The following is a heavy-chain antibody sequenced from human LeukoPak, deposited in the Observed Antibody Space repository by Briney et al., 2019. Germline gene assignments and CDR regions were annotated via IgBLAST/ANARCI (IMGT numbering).Heavy chain of an antibody. Sequence: GGSLSLSCAASGFTFSSYAMSWVRQAPGKGLEWVSAVSGSGYDTYYADSMRGRFTISRDNSKSTVYLQIDGLRVEDTAVYYCARDRDYGSGSYYYGFDPWGQGTLVTVSS. D-gene: IGHD3-10*01. V-gene: IGHV3-23*01. J-gene: IGHJ5*02. CDR1: GFTFSSYA. CDR2: VSGSGYDT. CDR3: ARDRDYGSGSYYYGFDP.